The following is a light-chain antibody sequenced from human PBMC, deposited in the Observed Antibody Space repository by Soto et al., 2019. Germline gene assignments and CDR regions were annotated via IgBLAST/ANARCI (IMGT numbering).Light chain of an antibody. J-gene: IGLJ1*01. V-gene: IGLV2-14*01. CDR1: SSDVGAYNY. Sequence: QSALTQPASVSGSPGQSITISCTGSSSDVGAYNYVSWYQHHPGKAPKLMLYEIYNRPSGVSSRFSGSKSGNTASLTISGLQAEDEAAYYCSSYTISRLFVFGTVTKLTVL. CDR3: SSYTISRLFV. CDR2: EIY.